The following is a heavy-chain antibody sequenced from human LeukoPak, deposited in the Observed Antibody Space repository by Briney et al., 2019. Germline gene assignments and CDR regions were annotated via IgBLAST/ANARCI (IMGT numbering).Heavy chain of an antibody. CDR2: INHSGST. CDR1: GGSFSGYY. J-gene: IGHJ5*02. D-gene: IGHD3-10*01. Sequence: SETLSLTCAVYGGSFSGYYWSWIRQPPGKGLELIGEINHSGSTNYNPSLKSRVTISVDTSKNQFSLTLSSVTAADTAVYYCARQRQNYYGSGSYLFRGRFDPWGQGTLVTVSS. CDR3: ARQRQNYYGSGSYLFRGRFDP. V-gene: IGHV4-34*01.